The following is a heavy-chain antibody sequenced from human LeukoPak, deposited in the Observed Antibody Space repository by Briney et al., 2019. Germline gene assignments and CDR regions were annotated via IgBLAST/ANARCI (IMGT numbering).Heavy chain of an antibody. Sequence: GGSLRLSCAASGFTFSSYGMHWVRQAPGKGLEWVSYISSSSSSTYYADSVRGRFTISRDNARNSLYLQMNSLTDEDTAVYYCARDPQDIVAVPTALWGQGTTVTVSS. J-gene: IGHJ6*02. CDR1: GFTFSSYG. V-gene: IGHV3-48*02. D-gene: IGHD2-2*01. CDR3: ARDPQDIVAVPTAL. CDR2: ISSSSSST.